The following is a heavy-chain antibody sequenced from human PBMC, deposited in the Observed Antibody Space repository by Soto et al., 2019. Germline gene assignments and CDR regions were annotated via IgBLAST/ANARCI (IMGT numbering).Heavy chain of an antibody. Sequence: QVQLQQWGAGLLKPSETLSLTCAVYGGSFSGYYWSWIRQPPGKGLEWIGEINHSGSTNYNPSLKSRVTISVDTSKNQFSLKLSSVTAADTAVYYCARGGRYCSSTSCPKGATIDYWGQGNLVTVSS. D-gene: IGHD2-2*01. V-gene: IGHV4-34*01. CDR1: GGSFSGYY. CDR3: ARGGRYCSSTSCPKGATIDY. J-gene: IGHJ4*02. CDR2: INHSGST.